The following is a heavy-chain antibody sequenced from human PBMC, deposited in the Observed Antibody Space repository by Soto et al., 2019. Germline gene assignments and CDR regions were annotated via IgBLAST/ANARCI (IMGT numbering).Heavy chain of an antibody. CDR1: GFSFSSHS. V-gene: IGHV3-48*02. CDR2: ISSSGSTI. D-gene: IGHD2-21*01. CDR3: ARGRGYCGGTNCYLDY. Sequence: EVQLVESGGGLVQPGGSLRLSCAASGFSFSSHSMKWVRQAPGKGLEWGSYISSSGSTIYYADSVKGRFTISRDNAKNSLYLRINSLRDDDTAVYYCARGRGYCGGTNCYLDYWGQGALVTVSS. J-gene: IGHJ4*02.